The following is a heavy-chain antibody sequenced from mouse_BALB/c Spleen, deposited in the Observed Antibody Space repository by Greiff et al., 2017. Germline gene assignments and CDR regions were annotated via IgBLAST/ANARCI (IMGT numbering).Heavy chain of an antibody. J-gene: IGHJ2*01. CDR1: GYAFTNYL. V-gene: IGHV1-54*01. CDR2: INPGSGGT. Sequence: QVQLQQSGAELVRPGTSVKVSCKASGYAFTNYLIEWVKQRPGQGLEWIGVINPGSGGTNYNEKFKGKATLTADKSSSTAYMQLSSLTSDDSAVYFCARKGNYNYWGQGTTLTVSS. D-gene: IGHD2-1*01. CDR3: ARKGNYNY.